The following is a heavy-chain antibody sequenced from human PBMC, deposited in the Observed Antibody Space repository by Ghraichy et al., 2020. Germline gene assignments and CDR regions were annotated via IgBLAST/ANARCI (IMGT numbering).Heavy chain of an antibody. CDR3: AKAVHGSPPPYNWFDP. CDR1: GFTFSSYT. D-gene: IGHD1-26*01. J-gene: IGHJ5*02. Sequence: GGSLRLSCAASGFTFSSYTMCWVRHRPGKGMEWVSAISGSGGSTYYADSVKGRFTISRDNSKNTLYLQMNSLRAEDTAVYYCAKAVHGSPPPYNWFDPWGQGTLVTVSS. CDR2: ISGSGGST. V-gene: IGHV3-23*01.